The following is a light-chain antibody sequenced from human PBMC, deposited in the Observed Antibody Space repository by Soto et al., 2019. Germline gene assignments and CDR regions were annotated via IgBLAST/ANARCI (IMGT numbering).Light chain of an antibody. CDR3: AAWDDSLSGPV. CDR1: SSNIGSNY. Sequence: QSVLTQPPSASGTPGQRGTISCSGSSSNIGSNYVYWYQQLQGTDPKLLNYRNNQRPSGVPDRFSGSESGTSASLAISGLRSEDEADYYCAAWDDSLSGPVFGGGTKLTVL. V-gene: IGLV1-47*01. CDR2: RNN. J-gene: IGLJ3*02.